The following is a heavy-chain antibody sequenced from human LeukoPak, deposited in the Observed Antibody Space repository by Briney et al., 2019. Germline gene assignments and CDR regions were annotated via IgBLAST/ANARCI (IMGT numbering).Heavy chain of an antibody. CDR3: ARYVCSGGSCYFDY. CDR1: GYTFTGYY. J-gene: IGHJ4*02. V-gene: IGHV1-18*04. CDR2: ISAYNGNT. D-gene: IGHD2-15*01. Sequence: GASVKVSCKASGYTFTGYYMHWVRQAPGQGLEWMGWISAYNGNTNYAQKLQGRVTMTTDTSTSTAYMELRSLRSDDTAVYYCARYVCSGGSCYFDYWGQGTLVTVSS.